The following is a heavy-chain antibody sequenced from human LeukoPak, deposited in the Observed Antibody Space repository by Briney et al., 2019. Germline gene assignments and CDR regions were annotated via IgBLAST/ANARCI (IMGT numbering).Heavy chain of an antibody. D-gene: IGHD3-3*01. Sequence: SETLSLTCTVSGGSISSSSYYWAWIRQPPGKGLEWIGSICYSGSTYYNPSLKSRVTISVDTSKNQFSLRLSAVTAADTAVYYCARQTSGPASDYWGQGTLVSVSS. CDR1: GGSISSSSYY. V-gene: IGHV4-39*01. CDR3: ARQTSGPASDY. J-gene: IGHJ4*02. CDR2: ICYSGST.